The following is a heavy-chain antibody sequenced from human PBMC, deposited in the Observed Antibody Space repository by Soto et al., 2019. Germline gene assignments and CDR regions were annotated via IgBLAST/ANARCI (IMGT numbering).Heavy chain of an antibody. D-gene: IGHD2-15*01. V-gene: IGHV4-30-2*01. J-gene: IGHJ4*02. CDR3: TRGSEATLSLLYFDT. Sequence: SETLSLTCAVSGASMTTGGFSWTWVRQPPGGGLEWIGHVYHRASTQYNPSLKGRVSISVDTSRSLFSLRLTSLTAADTAVYFCTRGSEATLSLLYFDTWGQGTRVTVSS. CDR1: GASMTTGGFS. CDR2: VYHRAST.